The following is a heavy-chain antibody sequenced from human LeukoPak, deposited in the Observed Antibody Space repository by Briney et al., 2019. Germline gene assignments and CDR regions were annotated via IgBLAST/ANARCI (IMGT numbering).Heavy chain of an antibody. Sequence: GASVKVSCKASGGTFSSYAISWVRQAPGQGLEWMGGIIPIFGTANYAQKFQGRVTITADESTSTAYMELSSLRSEDTAVYYCARGALQGDSSSWYDYWGQGTLVTVSS. CDR2: IIPIFGTA. CDR1: GGTFSSYA. J-gene: IGHJ4*02. D-gene: IGHD6-13*01. CDR3: ARGALQGDSSSWYDY. V-gene: IGHV1-69*13.